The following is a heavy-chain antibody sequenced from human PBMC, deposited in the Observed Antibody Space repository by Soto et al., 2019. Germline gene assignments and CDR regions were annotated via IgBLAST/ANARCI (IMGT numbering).Heavy chain of an antibody. J-gene: IGHJ4*02. CDR3: AKVSTRSSGRTDYFDY. Sequence: ASVKVSCKASGYTFTSYAMHWVRQAPGQRLEWMGWINAGNGSTYYADSVKGRFTISRDNSKDTLYLQMNSLRDDDTAVYYCAKVSTRSSGRTDYFDYWGQGTLVTVSS. D-gene: IGHD3-22*01. V-gene: IGHV1-3*01. CDR1: GYTFTSYA. CDR2: INAGNGST.